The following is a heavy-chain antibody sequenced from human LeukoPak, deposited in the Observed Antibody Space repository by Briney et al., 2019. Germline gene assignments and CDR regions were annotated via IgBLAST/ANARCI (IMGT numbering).Heavy chain of an antibody. D-gene: IGHD3-22*01. CDR1: GYTFTGYY. CDR3: ARDYYYDSSGSRAFDY. J-gene: IGHJ4*02. Sequence: ASVKVSCKASGYTFTGYYMHWVRQAPGQGLEWMGWINPNSGGTNYAQKFQGRVTMTRDTSISTAYMELSRLRSDDTAVYYCARDYYYDSSGSRAFDYWGQGTLDTVSS. CDR2: INPNSGGT. V-gene: IGHV1-2*02.